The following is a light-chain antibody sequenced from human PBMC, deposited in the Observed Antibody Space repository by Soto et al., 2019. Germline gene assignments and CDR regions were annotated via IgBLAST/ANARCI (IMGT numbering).Light chain of an antibody. Sequence: QSVLTQPASVSGSPGQSITISCTGTSSDVGSYNLVSWYQQHPGKAPKLMIYEVSKRPSGVSNRFSGSKSGNTASLTISGLQPEDEADYYCCSYAGSSTPYVFGTGTKLTVL. V-gene: IGLV2-23*02. J-gene: IGLJ1*01. CDR3: CSYAGSSTPYV. CDR1: SSDVGSYNL. CDR2: EVS.